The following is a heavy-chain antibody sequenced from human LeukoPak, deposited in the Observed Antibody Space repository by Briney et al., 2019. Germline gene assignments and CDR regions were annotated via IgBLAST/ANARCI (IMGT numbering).Heavy chain of an antibody. CDR1: GYTFTSYG. CDR3: AVLDYVWGSYRWTYGMDV. CDR2: MNPNSGNT. D-gene: IGHD3-16*02. V-gene: IGHV1-8*02. J-gene: IGHJ6*02. Sequence: ASVKVSCKASGYTFTSYGINWVRQATGQGLEWMGWMNPNSGNTGYAQKFQGRVTMTRNTSISTAYMELSSLRSEDTAVYYCAVLDYVWGSYRWTYGMDVWGQGTTVTVSS.